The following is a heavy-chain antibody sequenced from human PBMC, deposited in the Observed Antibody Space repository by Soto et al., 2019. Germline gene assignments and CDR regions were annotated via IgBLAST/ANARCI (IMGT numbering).Heavy chain of an antibody. J-gene: IGHJ4*02. D-gene: IGHD5-18*01. CDR1: GFTFSSYA. CDR3: ARDPLGDTAMVGYFDY. V-gene: IGHV3-30-3*01. CDR2: ISYDGSNK. Sequence: GSLRLSCAASGFTFSSYAMHWVRQAPGKGLEWVAVISYDGSNKYYADSVKGRFTTSRDNSKNTLYPQMNSLRAEDTAVYYCARDPLGDTAMVGYFDYWGQGTLVTVSS.